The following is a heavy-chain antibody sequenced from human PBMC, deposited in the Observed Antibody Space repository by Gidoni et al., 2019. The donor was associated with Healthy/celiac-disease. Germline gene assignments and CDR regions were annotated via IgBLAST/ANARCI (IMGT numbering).Heavy chain of an antibody. Sequence: QVQLVQSGAAVKKPGSSVKVSCKASGGTFSSYAISWVRQAPGQGLEWMGGIIPIFGTANYAQKFQGRVTITADKSTSTAYMELSSLRSEDTAVYYCAREAYCSSTSCYTFDYWGQGTLVTVSS. V-gene: IGHV1-69*06. J-gene: IGHJ4*02. CDR3: AREAYCSSTSCYTFDY. CDR1: GGTFSSYA. CDR2: IIPIFGTA. D-gene: IGHD2-2*02.